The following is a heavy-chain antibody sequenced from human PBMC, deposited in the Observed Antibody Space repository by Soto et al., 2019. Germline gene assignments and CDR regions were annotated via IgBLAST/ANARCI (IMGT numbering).Heavy chain of an antibody. CDR1: GYTFTTYA. CDR2: INDGNGNT. CDR3: ARKGVGTYHFDY. Sequence: QAQLVQSGAEVKKPGASVKVSCKASGYTFTTYAMHWVRQAPGQSLEWMGWINDGNGNTKYSEKYQGRVTITRDTCASTAYMELSSLRSEDTAVYYCARKGVGTYHFDYWGQGTLVTVSA. J-gene: IGHJ4*02. D-gene: IGHD1-1*01. V-gene: IGHV1-3*01.